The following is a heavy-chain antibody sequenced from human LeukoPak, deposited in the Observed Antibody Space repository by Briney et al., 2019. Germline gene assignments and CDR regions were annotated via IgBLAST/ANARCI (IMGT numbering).Heavy chain of an antibody. CDR2: IYHSGST. D-gene: IGHD2-21*01. CDR1: GYSISSGYY. CDR3: ARLMNTRDVIATPDY. V-gene: IGHV4-38-2*01. Sequence: PSETLSLTCAVSGYSISSGYYWGWIRQPPGKGLEWIGSIYHSGSTYYNPSLKSRVTISVDTSKNQFSLKLSSVTAADTAVYYCARLMNTRDVIATPDYWGQGTLVTVSS. J-gene: IGHJ4*02.